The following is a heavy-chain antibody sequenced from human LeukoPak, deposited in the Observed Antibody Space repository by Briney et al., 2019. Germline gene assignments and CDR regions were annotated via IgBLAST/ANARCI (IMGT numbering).Heavy chain of an antibody. CDR2: ISNDGDSE. D-gene: IGHD6-19*01. Sequence: PGGSLRLSCAASGFSFSLYGMHWVRQAPGKGLEWVAVISNDGDSEYYSDSVKGRFTISRDNAKDTLYLQMDSLRRDDTAVYFCAKDGWGRTFFGDIEYWGQGTLVAVSS. J-gene: IGHJ4*02. CDR3: AKDGWGRTFFGDIEY. CDR1: GFSFSLYG. V-gene: IGHV3-30*18.